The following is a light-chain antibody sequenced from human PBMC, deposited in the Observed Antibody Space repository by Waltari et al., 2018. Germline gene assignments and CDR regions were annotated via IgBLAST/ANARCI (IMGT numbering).Light chain of an antibody. CDR3: QTGGHGTWV. CDR1: SGHSSNV. CDR2: VNSDGSH. V-gene: IGLV4-69*01. J-gene: IGLJ3*02. Sequence: QLVLTQSPSASASLGASVKLTCTLSSGHSSNVIAWLQQQPAKGPRDLMKVNSDGSHSKGDEFPDRFSGSSSGAERYLTISSLQSEDEADYYCQTGGHGTWVFGGGTKLTVL.